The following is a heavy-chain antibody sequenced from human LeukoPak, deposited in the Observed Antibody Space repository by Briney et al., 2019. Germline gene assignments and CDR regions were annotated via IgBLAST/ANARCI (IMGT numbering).Heavy chain of an antibody. CDR1: GGSISSYY. D-gene: IGHD3-22*01. Sequence: SETLSLTCTVSGGSISSYYWSWIRQPPGKGLEWIGYIYYSGSTNYNPSLKRRVTISVDTSKNQFSLKLSSVTAADTAVYYCGGGVYYDSSGYYYDAFDIWGQGTMVTVSS. CDR3: GGGVYYDSSGYYYDAFDI. CDR2: IYYSGST. J-gene: IGHJ3*02. V-gene: IGHV4-59*01.